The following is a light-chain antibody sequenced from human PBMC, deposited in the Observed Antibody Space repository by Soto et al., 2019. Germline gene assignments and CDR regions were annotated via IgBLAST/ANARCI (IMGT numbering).Light chain of an antibody. J-gene: IGLJ3*02. CDR2: GNY. CDR3: QSYDNSLSGRELGV. Sequence: QAVVTQPPSVSGAPGQRVTISCTGSSSNIGAGYDVHWYQQLPGTAPKLLIYGNYNRPSGVPDRFSGSKSGTSASLAITGLQAEDEADYYCQSYDNSLSGRELGVFGGGTKVTVL. CDR1: SSNIGAGYD. V-gene: IGLV1-40*01.